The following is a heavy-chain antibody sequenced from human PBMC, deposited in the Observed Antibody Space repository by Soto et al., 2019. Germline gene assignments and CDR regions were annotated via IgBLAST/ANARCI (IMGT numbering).Heavy chain of an antibody. J-gene: IGHJ6*02. Sequence: EVQLVESGGGLIQPGGSLRLSCAASGFTVSSNYMSWVRQAPGKGLEWVSVIYSGGSTYYADSVKGRFTISSDNFKNTLYLQMNSLRAVDTAVYYCARPIVAATWNYYDGMDVWGQGTTVTGSS. CDR1: GFTVSSNY. V-gene: IGHV3-53*01. CDR2: IYSGGST. D-gene: IGHD1-26*01. CDR3: ARPIVAATWNYYDGMDV.